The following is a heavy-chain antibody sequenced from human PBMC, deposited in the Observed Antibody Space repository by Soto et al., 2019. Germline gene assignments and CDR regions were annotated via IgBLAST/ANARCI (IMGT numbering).Heavy chain of an antibody. J-gene: IGHJ3*02. Sequence: SETLSLTCTVSGGSISSYYWSWIRQPPGKGLEWIGYIYYSGSTNYNPSLKSRVTISVDTSKNQFSLKLSSVTAADTAVYYCARVGGGPYYDILTGPGSFDIWGQGTMVTVSS. D-gene: IGHD3-9*01. CDR1: GGSISSYY. CDR3: ARVGGGPYYDILTGPGSFDI. V-gene: IGHV4-59*01. CDR2: IYYSGST.